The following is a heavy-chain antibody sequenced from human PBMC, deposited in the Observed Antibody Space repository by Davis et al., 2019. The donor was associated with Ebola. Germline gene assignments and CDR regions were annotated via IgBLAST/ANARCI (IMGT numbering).Heavy chain of an antibody. J-gene: IGHJ4*02. D-gene: IGHD2-15*01. Sequence: PSETLSLTCTVSGGSISSHYWSWIRQPAGKGLEWIGRIYTSGRTNYNPSLKSRVTMSVDTSKNQFSLRLSSVTAADTAVYYCVRDGCPGGSCYCGYYWGQGTLVTVSS. CDR2: IYTSGRT. V-gene: IGHV4-4*07. CDR1: GGSISSHY. CDR3: VRDGCPGGSCYCGYY.